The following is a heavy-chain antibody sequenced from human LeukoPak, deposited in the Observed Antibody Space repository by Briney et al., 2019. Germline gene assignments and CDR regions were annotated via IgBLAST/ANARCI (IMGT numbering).Heavy chain of an antibody. V-gene: IGHV3-30*02. D-gene: IGHD3-9*01. J-gene: IGHJ3*02. CDR3: ANFEGRRI. Sequence: PGGSLRLSCAASGFTFSSYGMHWVRQAPGKWLEWVAFIRYDGSNKYYADSVKGRFTISRDNSKNTLYMQLNSRRAEDTAVYYCANFEGRRIWGQGTMVTVSS. CDR1: GFTFSSYG. CDR2: IRYDGSNK.